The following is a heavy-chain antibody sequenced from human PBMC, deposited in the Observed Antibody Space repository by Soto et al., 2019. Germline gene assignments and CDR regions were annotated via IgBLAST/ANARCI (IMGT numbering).Heavy chain of an antibody. J-gene: IGHJ5*02. Sequence: EVQLVESGGGLVKPGGSLRLSCAASGFTFSSYSMNWVRQAPGKGLEWVSCISSSSSNKYYADSEKGRFTISRDNAKNSLYLQMNSLRAEDTAVYYCARDRGSSGWYAGGWFDPWGQGTLVTVSS. CDR2: ISSSSSNK. CDR1: GFTFSSYS. D-gene: IGHD6-19*01. CDR3: ARDRGSSGWYAGGWFDP. V-gene: IGHV3-21*01.